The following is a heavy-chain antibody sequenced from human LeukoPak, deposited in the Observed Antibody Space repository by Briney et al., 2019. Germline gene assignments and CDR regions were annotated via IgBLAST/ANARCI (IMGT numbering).Heavy chain of an antibody. CDR2: ISGGGGTI. CDR1: GFTFSDYY. CDR3: ARGQHQLVYFDN. V-gene: IGHV3-11*01. J-gene: IGHJ4*02. Sequence: GGSLGLSCAASGFTFSDYYMTWVRQAPGKGLEWVSYISGGGGTIYYADSVKGRFTISRDSAKNSLYLQMNSLRAEDTAVYYCARGQHQLVYFDNWGQGTLVTVSS. D-gene: IGHD6-13*01.